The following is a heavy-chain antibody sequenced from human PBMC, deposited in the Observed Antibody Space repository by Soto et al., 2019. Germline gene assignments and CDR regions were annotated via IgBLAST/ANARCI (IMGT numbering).Heavy chain of an antibody. D-gene: IGHD3-22*01. V-gene: IGHV3-23*01. J-gene: IGHJ6*02. Sequence: GGSLRLSCAASGFTFSSYAMSWVRQAPGKGLEWVSAISGSGGSTYYANSVKGRFTISRDNSKNTLYLQMNSLRAEDTAVYYCAKVAHYYDSSGYFSSYYYGMDVWGQGTTVTVSS. CDR2: ISGSGGST. CDR1: GFTFSSYA. CDR3: AKVAHYYDSSGYFSSYYYGMDV.